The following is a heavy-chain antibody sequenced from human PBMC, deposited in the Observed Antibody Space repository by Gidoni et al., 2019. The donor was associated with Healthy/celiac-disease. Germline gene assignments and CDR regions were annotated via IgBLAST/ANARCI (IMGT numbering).Heavy chain of an antibody. CDR2: IYYSGST. J-gene: IGHJ3*02. Sequence: QVQLQESGPGLVKPSETLSLTCTVSGGSISSYYWSWIRQPPGKGLEWIGYIYYSGSTNYNPSLKSRVTISVDTSKNQFSLKLSSVTAADTAVYYCARDPDVGATGGDAFDIWGQGTMVTVSS. CDR3: ARDPDVGATGGDAFDI. CDR1: GGSISSYY. V-gene: IGHV4-59*01. D-gene: IGHD1-26*01.